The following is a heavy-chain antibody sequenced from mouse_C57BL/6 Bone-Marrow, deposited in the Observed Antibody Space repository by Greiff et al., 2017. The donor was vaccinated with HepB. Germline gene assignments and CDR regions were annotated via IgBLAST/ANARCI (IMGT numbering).Heavy chain of an antibody. CDR3: ARDARGTFAY. CDR2: ISDGGSYT. Sequence: EVKLVESGGGLVKPGGSLKLSCAASGFTFSSCAMSWVRQTPEKRLEWVATISDGGSYTYYPDNVKGRFTISRDNAKNNLYLQMSHLKSEDTAMYYCARDARGTFAYWGQGTLVTVSA. J-gene: IGHJ3*01. CDR1: GFTFSSCA. D-gene: IGHD4-1*01. V-gene: IGHV5-4*01.